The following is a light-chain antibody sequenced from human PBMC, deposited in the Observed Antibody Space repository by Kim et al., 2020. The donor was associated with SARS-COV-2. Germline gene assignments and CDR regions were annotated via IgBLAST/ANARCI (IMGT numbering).Light chain of an antibody. Sequence: SVSPGQTASITCSGQELGDKYTSWYQSKPGQSPLLIMYKDSKRPSGIPERFSGSNSGNTATLTISETQTMDEGDYYCLAWDSGTAVFGGGTQLTVL. CDR3: LAWDSGTAV. CDR1: ELGDKY. CDR2: KDS. J-gene: IGLJ2*01. V-gene: IGLV3-1*01.